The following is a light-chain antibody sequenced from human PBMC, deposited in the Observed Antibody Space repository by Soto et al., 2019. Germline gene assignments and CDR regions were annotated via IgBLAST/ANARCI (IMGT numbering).Light chain of an antibody. CDR3: SSYTSSSTYV. Sequence: QSVLTQPHSVSGSPVQSVTISCTGTSSDVGSYNRVSWYQQPPGTAPKLMIYEVSNRPSGVPDRFSGSKSGNTASLTISGLQAEDEADYYCSSYTSSSTYVFGTGTQLPS. J-gene: IGLJ1*01. CDR1: SSDVGSYNR. CDR2: EVS. V-gene: IGLV2-18*02.